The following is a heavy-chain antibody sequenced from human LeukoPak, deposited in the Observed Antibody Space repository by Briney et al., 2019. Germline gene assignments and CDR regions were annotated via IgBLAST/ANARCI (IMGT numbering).Heavy chain of an antibody. J-gene: IGHJ4*02. D-gene: IGHD2-2*01. CDR3: AKVLSRCFDF. V-gene: IGHV3-23*01. Sequence: GGSLRLSCAASGFTFNNYAMTWVRQAPGKGLEWVSVISDNGGATYYADSVKGRFTISRDNSKNTLSLQMNSLRAEDTAVYYCAKVLSRCFDFWGQGTLVAVSS. CDR2: ISDNGGAT. CDR1: GFTFNNYA.